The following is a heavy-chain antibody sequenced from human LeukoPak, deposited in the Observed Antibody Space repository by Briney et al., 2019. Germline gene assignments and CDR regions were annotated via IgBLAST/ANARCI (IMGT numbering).Heavy chain of an antibody. Sequence: GGSLRLSCAASGFTFSNHWMTWVRQAPGKGLEWVAIIKQEGVETYYAESVKGRFTISRDNAKNSLFLEMNSPRDDNTAVYYCARGGIHSGYYHFDAWGRGTPVSVSS. CDR3: ARGGIHSGYYHFDA. D-gene: IGHD3-22*01. CDR1: GFTFSNHW. V-gene: IGHV3-7*01. J-gene: IGHJ4*02. CDR2: IKQEGVET.